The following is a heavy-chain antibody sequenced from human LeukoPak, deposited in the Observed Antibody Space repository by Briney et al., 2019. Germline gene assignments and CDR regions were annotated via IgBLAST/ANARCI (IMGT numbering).Heavy chain of an antibody. J-gene: IGHJ6*02. D-gene: IGHD3-9*01. CDR2: ISSSGSTI. V-gene: IGHV3-48*03. CDR3: ARANYDILTNYYYYYGMDV. CDR1: EFTFSSYE. Sequence: GGSLRLSCAASEFTFSSYEMNWVRQAPGKGLEWVSYISSSGSTIYYADSVKGRFTISRDNAKNSLYLQMNSLRAEDTAVYYCARANYDILTNYYYYYGMDVWGQGTTVTVSS.